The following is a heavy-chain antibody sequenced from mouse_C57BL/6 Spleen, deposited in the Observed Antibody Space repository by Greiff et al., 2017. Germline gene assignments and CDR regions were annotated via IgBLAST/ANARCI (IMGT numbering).Heavy chain of an antibody. J-gene: IGHJ4*01. CDR3: ARDRYSNFYAMDY. D-gene: IGHD2-5*01. V-gene: IGHV5-4*01. CDR2: ISDGGSYT. CDR1: GFTFSSYA. Sequence: EVKLVESGGGLVKPGGSLKLSCAASGFTFSSYAMSWVRQTPEKRLEWVATISDGGSYTYYPDNVKGRFTISRDNAKNNLYLQMSHLKSEDKTMYYCARDRYSNFYAMDYWGQGTSVTVSS.